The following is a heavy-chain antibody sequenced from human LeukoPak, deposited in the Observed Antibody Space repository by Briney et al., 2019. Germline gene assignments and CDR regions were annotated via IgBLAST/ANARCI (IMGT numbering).Heavy chain of an antibody. D-gene: IGHD3-10*01. J-gene: IGHJ4*02. CDR3: ARGKWFGELGY. CDR2: IYYSGST. V-gene: IGHV4-61*01. CDR1: GGSVSSGSYY. Sequence: PSETLSLTCTVSGGSVSSGSYYWSWIRQPPGKGLEWIGYIYYSGSTNYNPSLKSRVTISVDTSKNQFSLKLSSVTAADTAVYYCARGKWFGELGYWGQGTLVTVSS.